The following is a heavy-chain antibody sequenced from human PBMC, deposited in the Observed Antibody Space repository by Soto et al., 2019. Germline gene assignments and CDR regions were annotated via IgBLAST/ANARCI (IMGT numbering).Heavy chain of an antibody. Sequence: SETLSLTCAVYGGSFSGYYWSWIRQPPGKGLEWIGEINHSGSTNYNPSLKSRVTISVDTSKNQFSLKLSSVTAADTAVYYCARGFAAIKSIYYYYYMDVWGKGTTVTVS. CDR1: GGSFSGYY. CDR2: INHSGST. CDR3: ARGFAAIKSIYYYYYMDV. J-gene: IGHJ6*03. D-gene: IGHD2-2*01. V-gene: IGHV4-34*01.